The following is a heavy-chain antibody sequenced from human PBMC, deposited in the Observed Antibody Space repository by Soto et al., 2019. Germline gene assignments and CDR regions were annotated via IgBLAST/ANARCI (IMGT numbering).Heavy chain of an antibody. CDR3: ARSKPYCSGGSCYSSPQGWFDP. J-gene: IGHJ5*02. Sequence: QVQLVQSGAEVKKPGSSVKVSCKASGGTFSSYAISWVRQAPGQGLEWMGGIIPIFGTANYAQKFQGRVTITADESTSTAYMELSSLRAEDTAVYYCARSKPYCSGGSCYSSPQGWFDPWGQGTLVTVSS. V-gene: IGHV1-69*01. D-gene: IGHD2-15*01. CDR1: GGTFSSYA. CDR2: IIPIFGTA.